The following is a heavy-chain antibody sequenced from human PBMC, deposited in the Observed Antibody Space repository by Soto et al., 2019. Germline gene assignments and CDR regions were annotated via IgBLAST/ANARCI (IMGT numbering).Heavy chain of an antibody. CDR1: GGSINNYY. Sequence: SETLSLTCTVSGGSINNYYWSWIRQPPGKGLEWIGYIYYSGNTNYNPSLKSLVTISVDTSKNRFSLKLSSVTAADTAVYYFARQIRGTVYYYYYMDVWGKGTTVTVSS. J-gene: IGHJ6*03. CDR2: IYYSGNT. D-gene: IGHD3-16*01. CDR3: ARQIRGTVYYYYYMDV. V-gene: IGHV4-59*08.